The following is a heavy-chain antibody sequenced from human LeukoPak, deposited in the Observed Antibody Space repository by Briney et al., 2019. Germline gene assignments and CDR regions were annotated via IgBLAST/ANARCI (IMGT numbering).Heavy chain of an antibody. CDR2: INPSGGST. J-gene: IGHJ4*02. CDR3: ARETARMGIAAAGTSLCFDY. CDR1: GYTFTSYY. D-gene: IGHD6-13*01. V-gene: IGHV1-46*01. Sequence: ASVKVSCEASGYTFTSYYMHWVRQAPGQGLEWMGIINPSGGSTSYAQKFQGRVTMTRDTSTSTVYMELSSLRSEDTAVYYCARETARMGIAAAGTSLCFDYWGQGTLVTVSS.